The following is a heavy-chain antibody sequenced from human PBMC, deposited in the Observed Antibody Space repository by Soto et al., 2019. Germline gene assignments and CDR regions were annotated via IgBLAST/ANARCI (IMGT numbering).Heavy chain of an antibody. CDR3: ARDDHIVVVPTSLGAMAV. CDR1: GGSISSNKW. D-gene: IGHD2-2*01. V-gene: IGHV4-4*02. Sequence: SETLSLTCAVYGGSISSNKWWSWVRQPPGKGLEWIGEIYHSGSTNYNPSLKSRVTISLDKSKNQFSLKLTSVTAADSAVYYCARDDHIVVVPTSLGAMAVWGQGTTVTVSS. CDR2: IYHSGST. J-gene: IGHJ6*02.